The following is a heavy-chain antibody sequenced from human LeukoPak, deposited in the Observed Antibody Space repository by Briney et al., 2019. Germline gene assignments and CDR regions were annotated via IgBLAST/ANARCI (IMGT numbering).Heavy chain of an antibody. J-gene: IGHJ4*02. CDR3: ARSRSSGYYNMEDY. V-gene: IGHV1-69*05. D-gene: IGHD3-22*01. Sequence: SVKVSCHASGGTFSSYAISWVRQAPGQGLEWMGGVIPIFGRANYSQKFQGRVRITTDESTSTAYMELSSLRSDDTAVYYCARSRSSGYYNMEDYWGQGTLVTVSS. CDR2: VIPIFGRA. CDR1: GGTFSSYA.